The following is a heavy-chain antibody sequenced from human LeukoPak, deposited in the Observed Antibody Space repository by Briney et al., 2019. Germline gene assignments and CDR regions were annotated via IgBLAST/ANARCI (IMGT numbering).Heavy chain of an antibody. J-gene: IGHJ6*03. D-gene: IGHD1-26*01. V-gene: IGHV1-8*01. CDR3: ARGAKGRWRLLKPYYYYYYMDV. CDR1: GYTFTSYD. CDR2: MNPNSGNT. Sequence: ASVKVSCKASGYTFTSYDINWVRQATGQGLEWMGSMNPNSGNTGYAQKFQGRVTMTRNTSISTAYMELSRLRSDDTAVYYCARGAKGRWRLLKPYYYYYYMDVGGKGPRSPSP.